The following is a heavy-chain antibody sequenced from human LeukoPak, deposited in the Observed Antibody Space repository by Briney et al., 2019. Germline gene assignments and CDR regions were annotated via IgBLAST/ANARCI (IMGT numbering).Heavy chain of an antibody. J-gene: IGHJ5*02. V-gene: IGHV4-59*01. D-gene: IGHD3-10*01. CDR2: IYYSGSI. Sequence: SETLSLTCTVSGGSISSYYWSWIRQPPGKGLEWIGYIYYSGSINYNPSLKSRVTISVDTSKNQFSLKLSSVTAADTAVYYCARVGYYGSGLGWFDPWGQGTLVTVSS. CDR1: GGSISSYY. CDR3: ARVGYYGSGLGWFDP.